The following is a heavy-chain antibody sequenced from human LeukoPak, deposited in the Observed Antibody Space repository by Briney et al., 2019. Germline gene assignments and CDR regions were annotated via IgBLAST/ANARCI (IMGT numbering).Heavy chain of an antibody. CDR1: GFTFSSYA. D-gene: IGHD6-13*01. Sequence: GGSLRLSCAASGFTFSSYAMSWVRQAPGKGLEWVAVISYDGSNKYYADSVKGRFTISRDNSKNTLYLQMNSLRAEDTAVYYCARGVTYSSSWSYYYYGMDVWGQGTTVTVSS. CDR2: ISYDGSNK. CDR3: ARGVTYSSSWSYYYYGMDV. V-gene: IGHV3-30-3*01. J-gene: IGHJ6*02.